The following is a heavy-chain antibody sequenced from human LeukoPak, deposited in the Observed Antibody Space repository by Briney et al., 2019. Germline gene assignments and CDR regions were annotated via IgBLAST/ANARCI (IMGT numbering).Heavy chain of an antibody. D-gene: IGHD1-26*01. Sequence: SVKVSCKASGGXFSSYAMSWVRQAPGQGLEWMGMIIPILGIANYAQKLQGRDTITADKSTSTAYMELSSLRSEDTAVYYCARDPSVGATTLDWFDPWGQGTLVTVSS. J-gene: IGHJ5*02. CDR3: ARDPSVGATTLDWFDP. CDR2: IIPILGIA. CDR1: GGXFSSYA. V-gene: IGHV1-69*04.